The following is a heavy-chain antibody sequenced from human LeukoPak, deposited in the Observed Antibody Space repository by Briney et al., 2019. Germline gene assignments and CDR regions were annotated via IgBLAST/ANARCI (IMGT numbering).Heavy chain of an antibody. J-gene: IGHJ6*02. CDR1: GGSISFYY. CDR3: AGDFHCRGGSCYSADV. V-gene: IGHV4-59*01. CDR2: IYHSGST. D-gene: IGHD2-15*01. Sequence: SETLSLTCTVSGGSISFYYWSWIRQPPGKGLEWIGEIYHSGSTNYNPSLKSRVTISVDTSKNQFSLRLSSVTAAATAVYYCAGDFHCRGGSCYSADVWVPGTTVTVSS.